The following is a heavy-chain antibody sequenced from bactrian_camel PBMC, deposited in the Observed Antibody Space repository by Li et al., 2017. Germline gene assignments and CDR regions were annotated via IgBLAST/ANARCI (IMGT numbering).Heavy chain of an antibody. J-gene: IGHJ4*01. D-gene: IGHD7*01. CDR1: GVISSPYC. CDR2: IDSSVGT. Sequence: QVQLVESGGGSVQAGGSLRLSCVASGVISSPYCMGWFRQAPGKEREGVAFIDSSVGTSYADSAKGRFTISKDIAKNTLYLQMDSLKPEDTAMYYCAADAIRLVVFGVGTPTFLIWARGPRSPSP. V-gene: IGHV3S53*01.